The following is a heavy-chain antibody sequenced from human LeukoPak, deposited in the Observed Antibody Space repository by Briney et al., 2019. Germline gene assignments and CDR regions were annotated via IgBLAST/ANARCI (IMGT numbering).Heavy chain of an antibody. CDR3: AKCRSGWLASSTGSVDY. CDR1: GFTFSSYA. CDR2: ISGSGGGT. Sequence: GGSLRLSCASSGFTFSSYAMSWVRQAPGKGLEWVSAISGSGGGTYYADSVKGRFTTSRDNSKNTLYLQMNSLRAEDTAVYYCAKCRSGWLASSTGSVDYWGQGTLVTVSS. V-gene: IGHV3-23*01. J-gene: IGHJ4*02. D-gene: IGHD6-19*01.